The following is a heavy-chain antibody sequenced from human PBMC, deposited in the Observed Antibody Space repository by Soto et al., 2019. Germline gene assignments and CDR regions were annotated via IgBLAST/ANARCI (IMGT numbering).Heavy chain of an antibody. J-gene: IGHJ5*02. CDR1: GGYLVSGCYA. D-gene: IGHD6-19*01. V-gene: IGHV4-30-2*01. CDR2: AYPRGST. CDR3: ARVAGSGWYDA. Sequence: TLSLPSAVSGGYLVSGCYAWSWIRQPPGKGLEWIWTAYPRGSTYYDPSLKSRVTISLDMYKNQFSLNLKSVTAADTAVYYCARVAGSGWYDAWGQGNLVT.